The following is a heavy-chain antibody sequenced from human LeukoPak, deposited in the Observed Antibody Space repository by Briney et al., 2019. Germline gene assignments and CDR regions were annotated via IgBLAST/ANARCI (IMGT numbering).Heavy chain of an antibody. CDR1: GGSFSGYY. CDR2: INHSGST. V-gene: IGHV4-34*01. J-gene: IGHJ4*02. D-gene: IGHD6-13*01. Sequence: SETLSLTCAVYGGSFSGYYWSWIRQPPGKGLEWIGEINHSGSTNYNPSLKSRVTISVDTSKNQFSLKLSSVTAVDTAVYYCASEGIAAAGTHWGQGTLVTVSS. CDR3: ASEGIAAAGTH.